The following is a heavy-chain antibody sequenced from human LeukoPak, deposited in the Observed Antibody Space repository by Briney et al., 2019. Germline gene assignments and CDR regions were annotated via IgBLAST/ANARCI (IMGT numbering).Heavy chain of an antibody. CDR3: AMKAVPRPRLYDAFDF. CDR2: ISSSSSYV. D-gene: IGHD2-2*02. V-gene: IGHV3-21*04. J-gene: IGHJ3*01. CDR1: GFTFSSYS. Sequence: PGGSLRLSCAASGFTFSSYSMNWVRQAPGKGLEWVSSISSSSSYVYYADSVKGRFTIPRDNAKNSLYLQMNSLRAEDTAVYYCAMKAVPRPRLYDAFDFWGQGTVVTVSS.